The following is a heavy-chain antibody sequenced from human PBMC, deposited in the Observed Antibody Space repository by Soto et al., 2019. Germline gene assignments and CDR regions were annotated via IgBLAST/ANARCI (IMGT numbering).Heavy chain of an antibody. CDR3: ARSGYSYGRNWFDP. Sequence: PGGSLRLSCAASGFTFSSYSMNWVRQAPGKGLEWVSYTSSTSSYIYYADSVKGRFTISRDNAKNSLYLQMNSLRAEDTAVYYCARSGYSYGRNWFDPWGQGTLVTVSS. D-gene: IGHD5-18*01. J-gene: IGHJ5*02. CDR2: TSSTSSYI. V-gene: IGHV3-21*01. CDR1: GFTFSSYS.